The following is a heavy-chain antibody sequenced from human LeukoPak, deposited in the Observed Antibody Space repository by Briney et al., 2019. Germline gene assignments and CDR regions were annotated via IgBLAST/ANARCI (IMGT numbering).Heavy chain of an antibody. CDR3: VKDRNYYGSGSAYFDY. CDR1: GFRFDDCD. D-gene: IGHD3-10*01. Sequence: GGSLRLSCVASGFRFDDCDMHWVRQVPGKGLEWVSSISWNSAAMGYADSVKGRFTISRDNANNSLYLHMSSMRQDDTAVYYCVKDRNYYGSGSAYFDYWGQGTLVTVSS. J-gene: IGHJ4*02. CDR2: ISWNSAAM. V-gene: IGHV3-9*01.